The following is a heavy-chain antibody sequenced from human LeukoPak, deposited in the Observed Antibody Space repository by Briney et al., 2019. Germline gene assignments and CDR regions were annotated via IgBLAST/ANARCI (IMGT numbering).Heavy chain of an antibody. Sequence: PGGSLRLFCEASGFTFGSHAMYWVRQAPGKGLEWVAGIFGSGGSPHYADSVKGRFTISRDNSRNTVYLQINSLRAEDTAVYYCGKTTVGYSSGQKPAWPVDYWGQGTLVTVSS. D-gene: IGHD5-18*01. V-gene: IGHV3-23*01. CDR1: GFTFGSHA. CDR3: GKTTVGYSSGQKPAWPVDY. CDR2: IFGSGGSP. J-gene: IGHJ4*02.